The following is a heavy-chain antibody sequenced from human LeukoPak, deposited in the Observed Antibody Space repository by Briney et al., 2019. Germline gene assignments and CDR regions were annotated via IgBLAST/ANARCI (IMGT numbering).Heavy chain of an antibody. D-gene: IGHD6-13*01. Sequence: PGRSLRLSCAASGFTFSSYAMHWVRQAPGKGLDWVAVVNNDGSHTSYAASVKGRFTISRDNSKNTVVLQMNSLSVDDTAIYYCARQSLAASGLDSWGQGMLVTVSS. CDR3: ARQSLAASGLDS. J-gene: IGHJ4*02. CDR1: GFTFSSYA. CDR2: VNNDGSHT. V-gene: IGHV3-30*04.